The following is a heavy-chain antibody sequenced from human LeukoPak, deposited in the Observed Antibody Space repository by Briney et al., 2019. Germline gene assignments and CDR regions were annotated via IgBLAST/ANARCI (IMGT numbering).Heavy chain of an antibody. Sequence: ASVKVSCKASGYTFTSYDINWVRQATGQGLEWMGWMNPNSGNTGYAQKLQGRVTMTRNTSISTAYMELSSLRSEDTAVYYCARAGIGGYYYYYYYMDVWGKGTTVTISS. CDR2: MNPNSGNT. CDR3: ARAGIGGYYYYYYYMDV. CDR1: GYTFTSYD. V-gene: IGHV1-8*01. D-gene: IGHD2-15*01. J-gene: IGHJ6*03.